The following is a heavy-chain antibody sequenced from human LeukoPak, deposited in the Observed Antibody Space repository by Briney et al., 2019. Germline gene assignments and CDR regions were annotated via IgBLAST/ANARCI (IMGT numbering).Heavy chain of an antibody. D-gene: IGHD6-19*01. CDR1: GGSISSYY. CDR3: AKYGSSGWVIDY. Sequence: SETLSLTCTVSGGSISSYYWTWIRQPPGKGLEWIGYIYYTGATSYNPFLNSRVTISVDTSKNQFSLKLTSVTAADTAVYYCAKYGSSGWVIDYWGQGTLVTVSS. CDR2: IYYTGAT. V-gene: IGHV4-59*08. J-gene: IGHJ4*02.